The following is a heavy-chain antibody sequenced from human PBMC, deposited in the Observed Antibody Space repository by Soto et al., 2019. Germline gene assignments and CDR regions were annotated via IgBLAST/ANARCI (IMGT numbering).Heavy chain of an antibody. J-gene: IGHJ4*02. CDR1: GLTFSDYY. V-gene: IGHV3-11*05. CDR2: ISSSTSHT. CDR3: ARGRGAAADYFDF. Sequence: QVQLVEAGGGLVKPGGSLRLSCAVSGLTFSDYYMTWIRQAPGKGLEWVSYISSSTSHTNYADSVKGRFNISRDNAKNSLFLQMNSLKAEDTAVYYCARGRGAAADYFDFWGQGTLVTVSS. D-gene: IGHD6-13*01.